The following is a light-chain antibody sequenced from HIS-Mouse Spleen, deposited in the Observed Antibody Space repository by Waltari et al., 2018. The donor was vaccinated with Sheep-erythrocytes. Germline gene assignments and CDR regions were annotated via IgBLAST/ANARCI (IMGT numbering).Light chain of an antibody. CDR1: SRDVGGYNY. V-gene: IGLV2-8*01. CDR2: EVS. J-gene: IGLJ1*01. Sequence: QSALTQPPSASGSPGQSVTISCTGTSRDVGGYNYVSWYQQHPGKAPKHLIYEVSKRPSGVPDRFSGSKSGNTASLTVSGLQAEDEADYYCSSYAGSNNYVFGTGTKV. CDR3: SSYAGSNNYV.